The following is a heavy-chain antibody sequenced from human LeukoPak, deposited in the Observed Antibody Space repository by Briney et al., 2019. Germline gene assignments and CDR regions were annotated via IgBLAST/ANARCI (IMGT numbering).Heavy chain of an antibody. J-gene: IGHJ4*02. CDR3: AKETCTGTSCSTDY. CDR2: ISGSGGSA. V-gene: IGHV3-23*01. D-gene: IGHD2-2*01. Sequence: PGVSLRLSCAASGFTFSSYAMRWDRQAPGKGLEWVSGISGSGGSAYYTDSVKGRFTISRDNSKNTLYLQMNSLRAEDTAVYYCAKETCTGTSCSTDYWGQGTLVTVSS. CDR1: GFTFSSYA.